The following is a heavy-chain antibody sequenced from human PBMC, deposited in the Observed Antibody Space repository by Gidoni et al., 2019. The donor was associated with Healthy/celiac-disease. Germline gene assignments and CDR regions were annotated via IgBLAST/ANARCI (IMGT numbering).Heavy chain of an antibody. D-gene: IGHD4-17*01. CDR2: ISSSSSTI. Sequence: VQLVESGGGLVQPGGSLRLSCAASGFTFSSYSMNWVRQAPGKGLEWVSYISSSSSTIYYADSVKGRFTISRDNAKNSLYLQMNSLRAEDTAGYYCARDLHDYGDYMGYYYYGMDVWGQGTTVTVSS. J-gene: IGHJ6*02. CDR1: GFTFSSYS. CDR3: ARDLHDYGDYMGYYYYGMDV. V-gene: IGHV3-48*01.